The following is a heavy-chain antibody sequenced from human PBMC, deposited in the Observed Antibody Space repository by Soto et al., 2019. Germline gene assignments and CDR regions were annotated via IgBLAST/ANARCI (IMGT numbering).Heavy chain of an antibody. Sequence: SETLSLTCTVSGCSISGYYWSWIRQPPGKRLEWIGYIYYTGSTNYNPSVKGRFTISRDNSKNTRYLQMNSLRADDTAVYYWAKVPLQPYYFDYWGLGTLVTVSS. V-gene: IGHV4-59*12. CDR1: GCSISGYY. CDR3: AKVPLQPYYFDY. D-gene: IGHD2-21*01. CDR2: IYYTGST. J-gene: IGHJ4*02.